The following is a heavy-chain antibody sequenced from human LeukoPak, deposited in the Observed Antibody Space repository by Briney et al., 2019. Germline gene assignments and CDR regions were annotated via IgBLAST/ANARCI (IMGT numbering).Heavy chain of an antibody. Sequence: SETLSLTCTVSGGSISSGSYYWNWIRQPPGEGLEWIGYIDYSGNTYYNPSLKSRITISVDTSKNQFSLKLSSVTAADTAVYYCAREEWFDPWGQGTLVTVSS. CDR2: IDYSGNT. CDR1: GGSISSGSYY. CDR3: AREEWFDP. V-gene: IGHV4-30-4*01. J-gene: IGHJ5*02.